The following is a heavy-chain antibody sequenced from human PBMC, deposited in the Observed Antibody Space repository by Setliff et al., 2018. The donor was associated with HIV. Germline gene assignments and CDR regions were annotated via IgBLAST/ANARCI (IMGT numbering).Heavy chain of an antibody. CDR2: IKEDGREK. J-gene: IGHJ6*02. D-gene: IGHD2-21*02. Sequence: GGSLRLSCVASGFTFNGYAMNWVRQAPGKGLEWVATIKEDGREKYYVGSVKGRFTISRDNAKRSLYLQMNRLKTDDTAFYYCATFADGPDSWGQGTTVTVSS. CDR3: ATFADGPDS. V-gene: IGHV3-7*01. CDR1: GFTFNGYA.